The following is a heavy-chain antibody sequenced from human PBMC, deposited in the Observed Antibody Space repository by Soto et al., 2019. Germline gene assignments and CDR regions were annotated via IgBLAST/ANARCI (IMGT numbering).Heavy chain of an antibody. D-gene: IGHD2-21*02. CDR3: ARPVDCGGDCS. CDR2: IYSGGST. V-gene: IGHV3-53*01. CDR1: GFPVSSSQ. Sequence: GGSLSLSCAASGFPVSSSQMSWVRQAPGKGLEWVSFIYSGGSTYYAESVKGRFTISRDNSKNTLYLQMNNLRAEDTAVYYCARPVDCGGDCSWGQGTLVTVSS. J-gene: IGHJ5*02.